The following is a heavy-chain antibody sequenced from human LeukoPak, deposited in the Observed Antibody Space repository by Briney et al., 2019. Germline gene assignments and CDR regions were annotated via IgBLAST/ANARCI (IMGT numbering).Heavy chain of an antibody. CDR2: INHGGST. CDR1: GGSFSGYY. D-gene: IGHD5-12*01. CDR3: ARGSGGWLVAFDI. J-gene: IGHJ3*02. V-gene: IGHV4-34*01. Sequence: SETLSPTCAVYGGSFSGYYWSWIRQPPGKGLEWIGEINHGGSTNYNPSLKSRVTISVDTSKNQFSLKLSSVTAADTAVYYCARGSGGWLVAFDIWGQGTMVTVSS.